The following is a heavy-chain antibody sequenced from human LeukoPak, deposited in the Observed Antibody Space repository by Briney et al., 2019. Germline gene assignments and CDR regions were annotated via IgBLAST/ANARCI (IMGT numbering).Heavy chain of an antibody. CDR3: ARHAGFYSRFDP. D-gene: IGHD2/OR15-2a*01. J-gene: IGHJ5*02. Sequence: SETLSLTCTVSGGSISSGGYYWSWIRQHPGKGLEWLGYIYYSGSTNYNPSLKSRVTISVDTSKNQFSLKLSSVTAADTAVYYCARHAGFYSRFDPWGQGTLVTVSS. CDR1: GGSISSGGYY. CDR2: IYYSGST. V-gene: IGHV4-61*08.